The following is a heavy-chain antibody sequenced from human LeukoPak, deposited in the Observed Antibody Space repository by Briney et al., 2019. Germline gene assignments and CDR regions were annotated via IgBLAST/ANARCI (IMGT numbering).Heavy chain of an antibody. Sequence: GGSLRLSCVASGLTFSNYAMTWVRQTPGKVLEWVSSISGSGDGTSYADSVKGRFTLSRDNSKNTLFLHMDSLRADDTAVYYCSKDPNGDYVGAFDMWGPGTMVTVSS. CDR3: SKDPNGDYVGAFDM. D-gene: IGHD4-17*01. CDR2: ISGSGDGT. V-gene: IGHV3-23*01. J-gene: IGHJ3*02. CDR1: GLTFSNYA.